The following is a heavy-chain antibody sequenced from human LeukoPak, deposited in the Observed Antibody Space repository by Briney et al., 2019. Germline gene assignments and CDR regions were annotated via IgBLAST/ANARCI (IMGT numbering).Heavy chain of an antibody. V-gene: IGHV1-46*01. CDR2: INPSGGST. CDR1: GYTFTSYY. Sequence: ASVKVSCKASGYTFTSYYMHWVRQAPGQGLEWMGIINPSGGSTSYAQKFQERVTITRDMSTSTAYMELSSLRSEDTAVYYCAADYYYDSSGYYLPGVYWGQGTLVTVSS. D-gene: IGHD3-22*01. J-gene: IGHJ4*02. CDR3: AADYYYDSSGYYLPGVY.